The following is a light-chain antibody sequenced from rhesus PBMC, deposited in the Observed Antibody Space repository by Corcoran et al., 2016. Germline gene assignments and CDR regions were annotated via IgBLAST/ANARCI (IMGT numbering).Light chain of an antibody. CDR3: QQYDDLPYS. Sequence: DIQMTQSPSSLSASVGDKVTITCHASQAISSWLAWYQQKPGKAPNPLIYAASSLQSGVPSRFRGSGSGTDYTLTISSRQPEDFATYYCQQYDDLPYSFGQGTKVEIK. J-gene: IGKJ2*01. CDR1: QAISSW. V-gene: IGKV1-19*01. CDR2: AAS.